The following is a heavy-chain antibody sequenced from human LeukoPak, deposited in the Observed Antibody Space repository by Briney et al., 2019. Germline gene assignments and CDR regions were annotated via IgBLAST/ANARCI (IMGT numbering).Heavy chain of an antibody. V-gene: IGHV3-7*01. J-gene: IGHJ6*02. CDR2: IKQDGSEK. CDR1: GFTFSSYW. D-gene: IGHD2-2*01. Sequence: PGGSLRLSCAASGFTFSSYWMSWVRQAPGKGLEWVANIKQDGSEKYYVDSVKGRFTISRDNAKNSLYLQMNSLRAEDTAVYYCARDGYCSSTSCYPVLYYYYGMDVWGQGTTVTVSS. CDR3: ARDGYCSSTSCYPVLYYYYGMDV.